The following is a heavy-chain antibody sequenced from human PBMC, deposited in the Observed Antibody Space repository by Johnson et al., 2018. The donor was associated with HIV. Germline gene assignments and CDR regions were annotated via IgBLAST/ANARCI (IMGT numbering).Heavy chain of an antibody. CDR3: ARAEPWDRRHYAFDI. CDR1: GFTFDDYA. V-gene: IGHV3-66*01. J-gene: IGHJ3*02. D-gene: IGHD1-1*01. Sequence: VQLVESGGGLVQPGRSLRLSCAASGFTFDDYAMHWVRQAPGKGLKWVSVIYSGGDTYYAYSMRGRLTISRDNSKNTVYLQMNSLRAEDTAVYYCARAEPWDRRHYAFDIWGQGTMVTVSS. CDR2: IYSGGDT.